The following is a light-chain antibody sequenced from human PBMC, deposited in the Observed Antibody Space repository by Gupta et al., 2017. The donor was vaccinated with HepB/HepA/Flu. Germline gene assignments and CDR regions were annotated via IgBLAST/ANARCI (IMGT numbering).Light chain of an antibody. J-gene: IGKJ5*01. CDR3: QQYGNAPVT. Sequence: VLTPSPGTLSLSPGERATLSSRAGQTVNTIDVAWYHQKFSKAPRLLIYGVSNGATGTPERFSGSGSGTDFPLTVSRLEPEDFAVYYCQQYGNAPVTFGQGTRLEMK. CDR1: QTVNTID. CDR2: GVS. V-gene: IGKV3-20*01.